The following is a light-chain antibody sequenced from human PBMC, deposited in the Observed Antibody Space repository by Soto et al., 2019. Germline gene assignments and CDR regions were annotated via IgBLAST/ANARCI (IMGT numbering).Light chain of an antibody. CDR3: SSFTSSYTYV. J-gene: IGLJ1*01. CDR1: STDFGDYNY. Sequence: QSALTQPASVSGSPGQSITISCTGTSTDFGDYNYVSWYQQHPGKAPELVIYDVTNRPSGISNRLSGSKSGNTASLTISGLQAEDEGDYYCSSFTSSYTYVFGPGTKLTVL. CDR2: DVT. V-gene: IGLV2-14*01.